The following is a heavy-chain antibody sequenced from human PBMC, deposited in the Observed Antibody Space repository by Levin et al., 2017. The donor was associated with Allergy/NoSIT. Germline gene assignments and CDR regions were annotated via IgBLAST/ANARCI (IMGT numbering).Heavy chain of an antibody. CDR2: ISGSDGST. CDR1: GFTFSSYA. CDR3: AKDSGGTPRTEN. J-gene: IGHJ4*02. D-gene: IGHD3-10*01. Sequence: SGESLKISCAASGFTFSSYAMSWVRQAPGKGLEWVSAISGSDGSTYYADSVKGRFTISRDNSKNTLYLQMNSLRAEDTAVYYCAKDSGGTPRTENWGQGTLVTVSS. V-gene: IGHV3-23*01.